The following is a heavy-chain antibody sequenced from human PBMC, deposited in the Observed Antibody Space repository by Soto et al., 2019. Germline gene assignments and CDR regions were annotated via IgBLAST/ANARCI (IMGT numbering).Heavy chain of an antibody. CDR3: ARDEGRYSSSWSLYYYYGMDV. D-gene: IGHD6-13*01. CDR1: GYSFTGYY. CDR2: INPNSGGT. Sequence: QVQLVQSGAEVKKPGASVKVSCKASGYSFTGYYMHWVRQAPGQALEWMGGINPNSGGTNYAQKFQGKVTMTRDTSISTGYMELSRLRSDDTAVYYCARDEGRYSSSWSLYYYYGMDVWGQGTTVTVSS. J-gene: IGHJ6*02. V-gene: IGHV1-2*02.